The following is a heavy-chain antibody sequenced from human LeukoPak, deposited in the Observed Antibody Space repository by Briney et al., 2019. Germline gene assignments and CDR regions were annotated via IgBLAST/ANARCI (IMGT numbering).Heavy chain of an antibody. D-gene: IGHD3-10*01. J-gene: IGHJ4*02. CDR3: AKDPGIWFGEPYFDY. V-gene: IGHV3-30*18. Sequence: GRSLRLSCAASGFTFSSYGMHWVRQAPGKGLEWVAVISYDGTNKYYADSVKGRFTISRDNFKNTLYLQMNSLRAEDTAVYYCAKDPGIWFGEPYFDYWGREPWSPSPQ. CDR2: ISYDGTNK. CDR1: GFTFSSYG.